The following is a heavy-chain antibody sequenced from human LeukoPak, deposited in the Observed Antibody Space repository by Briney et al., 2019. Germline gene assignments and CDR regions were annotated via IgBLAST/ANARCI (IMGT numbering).Heavy chain of an antibody. CDR3: ARHVDRSELLGLDY. CDR1: GGSISSSSYY. CDR2: IYYSGST. Sequence: SETLSLTCTVSGGSISSSSYYWGWLRQPPGRGLEWIGSIYYSGSTYYNPSLKSRVTISVDTSKNQSSLKLRSVTAADTAVYYCARHVDRSELLGLDYWGQGTLVTVPS. D-gene: IGHD1-26*01. V-gene: IGHV4-39*01. J-gene: IGHJ4*02.